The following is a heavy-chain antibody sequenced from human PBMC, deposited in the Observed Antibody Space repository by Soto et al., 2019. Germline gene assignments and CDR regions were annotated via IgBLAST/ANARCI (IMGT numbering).Heavy chain of an antibody. Sequence: GGSLRLSCAASGFTFSNAWMSWVRQAPGKGLEWVGRIKSKTDGGTTDYAAPVKGRFTISRDDSKNTLYLQMNSLKTEDTAVYYCTAQWELLPYYFDYWGQGTLVTV. CDR3: TAQWELLPYYFDY. D-gene: IGHD1-26*01. CDR2: IKSKTDGGTT. V-gene: IGHV3-15*01. CDR1: GFTFSNAW. J-gene: IGHJ4*02.